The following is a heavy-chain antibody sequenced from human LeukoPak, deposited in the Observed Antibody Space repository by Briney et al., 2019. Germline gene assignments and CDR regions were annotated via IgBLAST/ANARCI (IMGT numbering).Heavy chain of an antibody. CDR3: AKADPELGVDY. Sequence: GGSLRLSCAASGFTFSSYSMNWVRQAPGKGLEWVAVISYDGSNKYCADSVKGRFTISRDNSKNTLYLQMNSLRAEDTAVYYCAKADPELGVDYWGQGTLVTVSS. CDR1: GFTFSSYS. D-gene: IGHD1-26*01. CDR2: ISYDGSNK. V-gene: IGHV3-30*18. J-gene: IGHJ4*02.